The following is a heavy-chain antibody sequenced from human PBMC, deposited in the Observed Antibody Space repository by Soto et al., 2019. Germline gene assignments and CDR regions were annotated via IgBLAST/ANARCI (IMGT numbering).Heavy chain of an antibody. Sequence: EVQLVESGGGSAKPGGSLRLSCAASGFTFSGAWMSWVRQAPGRGLEWVGRIKSRVDGGTTDYAAPVTGRFTISRDDSKNMLYLQINSLKAEDTAVYYCAADSPARGRGEFDSWGQGGLVTVSS. J-gene: IGHJ4*02. D-gene: IGHD3-16*01. CDR3: AADSPARGRGEFDS. V-gene: IGHV3-15*01. CDR1: GFTFSGAW. CDR2: IKSRVDGGTT.